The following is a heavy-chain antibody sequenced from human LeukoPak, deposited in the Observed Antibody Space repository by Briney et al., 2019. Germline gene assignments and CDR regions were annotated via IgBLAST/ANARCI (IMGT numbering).Heavy chain of an antibody. D-gene: IGHD2-2*01. CDR2: ISSSSSYI. CDR3: ARENRSTSCCFDY. Sequence: GGSLRLSCAASGFTFSSYSMNWVRQAPGKGLEWVSSISSSSSYIYYADSVKGRFTISRDNAKNSLYLQMNSLRAEDTAVYYCARENRSTSCCFDYWGQGTLVTVSS. V-gene: IGHV3-21*01. J-gene: IGHJ4*02. CDR1: GFTFSSYS.